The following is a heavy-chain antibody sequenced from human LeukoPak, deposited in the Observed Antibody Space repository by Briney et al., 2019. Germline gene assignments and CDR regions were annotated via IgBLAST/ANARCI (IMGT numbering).Heavy chain of an antibody. CDR3: ARDSALGLVQLWPNGGFDY. D-gene: IGHD5-18*01. Sequence: GGSLRLSCAASGFTFSSYEMNWVRQAPGKGLEWVSYINSSCSTIYYADSDKGRFTISRDNAKNSLYLQMSSLRAEDTAVYYCARDSALGLVQLWPNGGFDYWGQGTLVTVSS. CDR1: GFTFSSYE. CDR2: INSSCSTI. V-gene: IGHV3-48*03. J-gene: IGHJ4*02.